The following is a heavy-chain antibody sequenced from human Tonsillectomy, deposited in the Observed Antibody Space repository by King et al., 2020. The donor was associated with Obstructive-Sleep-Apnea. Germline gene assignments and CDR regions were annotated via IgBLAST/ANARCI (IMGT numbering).Heavy chain of an antibody. CDR3: ARERLPTYYYGSGDGFDP. V-gene: IGHV1-3*01. Sequence: QLVQSGAEVKKPGASVKVSCKASGYTFTSYAMHWVRQAPGQRLEWMGWINAGNVNTKYSQKFQGRVTITRDTSASTAYMGLSSLRSEDTAVYYVARERLPTYYYGSGDGFDPWGQGTLVTVSS. CDR2: INAGNVNT. J-gene: IGHJ5*02. CDR1: GYTFTSYA. D-gene: IGHD3-10*01.